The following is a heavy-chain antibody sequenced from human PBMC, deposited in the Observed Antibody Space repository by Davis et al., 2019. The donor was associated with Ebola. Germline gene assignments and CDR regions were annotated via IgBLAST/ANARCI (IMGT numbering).Heavy chain of an antibody. Sequence: SETLSLTCTVSGGPISSGDYYWSWIRQPPGKGLEWIGYIYYSGSTYYNPSLKSRVTTSVDTSNNQFSLKLSSVTAADTAVYYCSRGPYDFWSGWENWGQGTLVTVSS. V-gene: IGHV4-30-4*01. CDR1: GGPISSGDYY. D-gene: IGHD3-3*01. J-gene: IGHJ4*02. CDR2: IYYSGST. CDR3: SRGPYDFWSGWEN.